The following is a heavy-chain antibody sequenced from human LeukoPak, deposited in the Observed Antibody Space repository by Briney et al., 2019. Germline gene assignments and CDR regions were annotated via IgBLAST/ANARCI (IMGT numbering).Heavy chain of an antibody. Sequence: GGSLRLSCAASGFTFSSYWMTWVRQAPGKGLEWVANIKEDESEKYYVDSVRGRLTISRDNAKNSLYLQMNRLRAEDTALYYCAREGGSGSYLDYWGQGTLVTVSS. CDR1: GFTFSSYW. D-gene: IGHD1-26*01. CDR3: AREGGSGSYLDY. J-gene: IGHJ4*02. V-gene: IGHV3-7*03. CDR2: IKEDESEK.